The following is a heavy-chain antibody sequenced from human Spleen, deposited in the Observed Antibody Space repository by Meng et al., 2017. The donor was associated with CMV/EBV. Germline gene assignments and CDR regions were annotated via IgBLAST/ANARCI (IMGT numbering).Heavy chain of an antibody. Sequence: SETLSLTCTVFGGSFNGYYWTWIRQPPGKGLEWIGYIHSSGSTHYSSSLKSRVTISVDTSDDQFSLKLTSVTAADTAVYYCSRDPIVPAPYWYFDLWGRGTLVTVSS. J-gene: IGHJ2*01. D-gene: IGHD2/OR15-2a*01. CDR1: GGSFNGYY. CDR3: SRDPIVPAPYWYFDL. CDR2: IHSSGST. V-gene: IGHV4-59*01.